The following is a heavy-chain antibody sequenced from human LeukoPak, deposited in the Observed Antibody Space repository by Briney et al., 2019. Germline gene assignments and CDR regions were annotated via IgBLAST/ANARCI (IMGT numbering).Heavy chain of an antibody. CDR3: ARDLGFGESDAFDI. D-gene: IGHD3-10*01. CDR2: IYHSGST. V-gene: IGHV4-4*02. J-gene: IGHJ3*02. CDR1: GGSISSSNW. Sequence: PSETLSLTCAVSGGSISSSNWWSWVRQPPGKELEWIGEIYHSGSTNYNPSLKSRVTISVDKSKNQFSLKLSSVTAADTAVYYCARDLGFGESDAFDIWGQGTMVTVSS.